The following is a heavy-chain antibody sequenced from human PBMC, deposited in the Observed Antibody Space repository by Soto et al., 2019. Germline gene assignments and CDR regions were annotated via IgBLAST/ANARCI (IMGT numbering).Heavy chain of an antibody. Sequence: PSETLSLTCAVYGGSFSGYYWSWIRQPPGKGLEWIGEINHSGSTNYNPSLNSRVTVSVDTSKNQFSLKVTSVTAADTAVYYCAGLHGYCISSSCHGHYAMDVWGQGTTVTVSS. CDR2: INHSGST. V-gene: IGHV4-34*01. J-gene: IGHJ6*02. CDR3: AGLHGYCISSSCHGHYAMDV. CDR1: GGSFSGYY. D-gene: IGHD2-2*01.